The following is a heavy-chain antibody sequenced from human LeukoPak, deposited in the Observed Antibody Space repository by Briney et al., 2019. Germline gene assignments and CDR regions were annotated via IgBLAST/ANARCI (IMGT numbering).Heavy chain of an antibody. CDR2: IYYSGDT. Sequence: SETLSLTCTVSGGSVDSGSYYWGWIRQSPGKGLEWIGSIYYSGDTYYNPSLKSRVTISVDTSKNQFSLKLSSVTAADTAVYYCAREQRGFQPYCGGDCYFDYWGQGTLVTVSS. D-gene: IGHD2-21*02. V-gene: IGHV4-39*07. J-gene: IGHJ4*02. CDR3: AREQRGFQPYCGGDCYFDY. CDR1: GGSVDSGSYY.